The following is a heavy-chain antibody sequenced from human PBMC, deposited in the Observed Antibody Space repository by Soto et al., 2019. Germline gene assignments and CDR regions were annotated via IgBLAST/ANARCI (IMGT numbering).Heavy chain of an antibody. CDR1: GDSISSVDHY. Sequence: SETLSLTCTVSGDSISSVDHYWSWIRQPPGKGLEWMGYIYHSGSTHYNPSLNSRLTISIDTSTNRFSLNLTSVTAADTAVYFCARLRWETENNWFDPWGQGALVTVSS. D-gene: IGHD1-26*01. J-gene: IGHJ5*02. CDR3: ARLRWETENNWFDP. CDR2: IYHSGST. V-gene: IGHV4-30-4*01.